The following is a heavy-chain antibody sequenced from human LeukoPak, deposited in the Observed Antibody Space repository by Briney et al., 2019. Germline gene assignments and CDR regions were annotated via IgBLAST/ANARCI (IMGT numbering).Heavy chain of an antibody. V-gene: IGHV3-23*01. CDR3: AKSRGNVELRDDAFDI. CDR2: ISGSGGST. Sequence: PGGSLRLSCAASGFTFSSYAMSWVRQAPGKGLEWVSAISGSGGSTYYADSVKGRFTISRDNSKNTLYLQMNSLRAEDTAVYYCAKSRGNVELRDDAFDIWGQGTMVTVSS. CDR1: GFTFSSYA. J-gene: IGHJ3*02. D-gene: IGHD3-10*01.